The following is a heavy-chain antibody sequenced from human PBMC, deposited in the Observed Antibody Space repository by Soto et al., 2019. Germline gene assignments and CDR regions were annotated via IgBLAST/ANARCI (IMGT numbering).Heavy chain of an antibody. Sequence: SETLSLTCAVYGGSFSGYYWSWIRQPPGKGLEWIGEINHSGSTNYNPYLKRRVTISVHTSKNQFSQKLSSVTAAETAVYYCARGSNSYNYYYMDVWGKGTPVTVSS. CDR3: ARGSNSYNYYYMDV. V-gene: IGHV4-34*01. J-gene: IGHJ6*03. D-gene: IGHD1-1*01. CDR1: GGSFSGYY. CDR2: INHSGST.